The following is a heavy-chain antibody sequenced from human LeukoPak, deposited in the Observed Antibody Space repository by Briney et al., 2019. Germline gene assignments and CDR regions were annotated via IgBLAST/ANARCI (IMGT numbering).Heavy chain of an antibody. CDR3: ARGSDRFWSGFPRGYYYMDV. CDR2: INHSGST. Sequence: PSGTLSLTCAVYGGSFSGYYWSWIRQPPGKGLEWIGEINHSGSTNYNPSLKSRVTISVDTSKNQFSLKLSSVTAADTAVYYCARGSDRFWSGFPRGYYYMDVWGKGTTVTVSS. V-gene: IGHV4-34*01. CDR1: GGSFSGYY. J-gene: IGHJ6*03. D-gene: IGHD3-3*01.